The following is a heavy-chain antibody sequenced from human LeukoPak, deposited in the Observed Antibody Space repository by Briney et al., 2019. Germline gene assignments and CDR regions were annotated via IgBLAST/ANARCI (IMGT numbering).Heavy chain of an antibody. Sequence: GGSLRLSCAASGFTFRSYAMSWVRQAPGKGLEWVSAISGSGGSTYYADSVKGRFTISRDNSKNTLYLQMNSLRAEDTVVYYCATLGYSRAIHAFDIWGQGTMATVSS. V-gene: IGHV3-23*01. CDR2: ISGSGGST. J-gene: IGHJ3*02. CDR3: ATLGYSRAIHAFDI. CDR1: GFTFRSYA. D-gene: IGHD6-13*01.